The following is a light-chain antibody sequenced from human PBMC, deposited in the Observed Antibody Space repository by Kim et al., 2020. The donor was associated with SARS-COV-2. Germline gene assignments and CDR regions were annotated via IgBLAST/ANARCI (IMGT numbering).Light chain of an antibody. CDR1: SSDVGGYNY. J-gene: IGLJ3*02. V-gene: IGLV2-14*03. CDR3: SSYTRSSTCV. CDR2: DVS. Sequence: QSALTQPASVSGSPGQSITISCTGTSSDVGGYNYVSWYQQHPGKAPKLMIYDVSNRPSGVPDRFSGSKSGNTASLTISGLQAEDEADYYCSSYTRSSTCVFGGGTQLTVL.